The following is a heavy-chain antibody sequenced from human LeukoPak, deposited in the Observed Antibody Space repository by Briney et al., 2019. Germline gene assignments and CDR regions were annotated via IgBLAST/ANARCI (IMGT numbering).Heavy chain of an antibody. Sequence: PGGSLRLSCAASGFTFSSYSMNWVRQAPGKGLEWVSSISSSSSYIYYADSVKGRFTISRDNAKNSLYLQMNSLRAEDTAVYYYAGDLDVVVTAAIGYWGQGTLVTVSS. CDR2: ISSSSSYI. V-gene: IGHV3-21*04. CDR1: GFTFSSYS. J-gene: IGHJ4*02. D-gene: IGHD2-2*01. CDR3: AGDLDVVVTAAIGY.